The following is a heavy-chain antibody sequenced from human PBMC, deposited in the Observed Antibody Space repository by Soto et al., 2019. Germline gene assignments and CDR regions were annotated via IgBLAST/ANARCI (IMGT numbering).Heavy chain of an antibody. V-gene: IGHV4-39*02. Sequence: SETLSLTCTVSGDSISTRSNYWAWIRQPPGKGLEWIGSIYYTGGTYYNPSLKSRVTLFLDTSKNQFSLNLNSVTAADTAVYNCAREGPPIRAHNPPEYFQHWGQGTPVTVSS. J-gene: IGHJ1*01. CDR2: IYYTGGT. CDR1: GDSISTRSNY. CDR3: AREGPPIRAHNPPEYFQH.